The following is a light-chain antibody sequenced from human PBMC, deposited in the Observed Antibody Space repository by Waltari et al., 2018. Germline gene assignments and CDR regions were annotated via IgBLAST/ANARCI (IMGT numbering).Light chain of an antibody. CDR3: MQGLQIPRT. Sequence: DIVMTQSPLSLPVTPGEPASISCRSSQSLLHNNGYNYLDWYLQKPGQSPHLLIYLASNLASGVPDRFSGSASGTDFTLKISRVEAEDVGVYYCMQGLQIPRTFGQGTKVEIK. CDR1: QSLLHNNGYNY. CDR2: LAS. J-gene: IGKJ1*01. V-gene: IGKV2-28*01.